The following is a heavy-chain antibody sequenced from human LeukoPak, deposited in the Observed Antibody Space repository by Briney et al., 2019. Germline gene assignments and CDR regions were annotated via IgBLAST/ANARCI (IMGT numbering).Heavy chain of an antibody. Sequence: ASVKVSCKASGYTFTSYGISWVRQAPGQGLEWMGWISAYNGNTNYAQKFQGRVTMTRDTSISTAYMELSRLRSDDTAVYYCASGDNPWGQGTLVTVSS. CDR1: GYTFTSYG. D-gene: IGHD7-27*01. V-gene: IGHV1-18*01. CDR2: ISAYNGNT. CDR3: ASGDNP. J-gene: IGHJ5*02.